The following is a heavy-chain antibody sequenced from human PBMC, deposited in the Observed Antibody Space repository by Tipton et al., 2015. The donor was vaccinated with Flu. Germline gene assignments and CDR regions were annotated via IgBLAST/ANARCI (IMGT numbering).Heavy chain of an antibody. CDR2: IYYSGST. CDR1: GGSISSSSYY. D-gene: IGHD3-22*01. CDR3: ARLRANYYDSSGDSDY. V-gene: IGHV4-39*07. Sequence: TLSLTCIVSGGSISSSSYYWGWIRQPPGKGLEWIGSIYYSGSTYYNPSLKSRVTIPVDTSKNQFSLKLSSVTAADTAVYYCARLRANYYDSSGDSDYWGQGTLVTVSS. J-gene: IGHJ4*02.